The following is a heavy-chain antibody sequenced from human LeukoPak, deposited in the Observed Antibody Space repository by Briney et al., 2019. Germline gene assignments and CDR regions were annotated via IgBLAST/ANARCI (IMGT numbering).Heavy chain of an antibody. J-gene: IGHJ5*02. CDR1: GYKFNSYG. D-gene: IGHD3-22*01. Sequence: ASVKVSCKASGYKFNSYGISWVRQAPGQGLEWMGWISGYSGNTNYAQKFLGRVTMTTDTSTTTAYMELRSLRSDDTAVYYCARDYDSSWYNWFDPWGQGTLVTVSS. CDR3: ARDYDSSWYNWFDP. CDR2: ISGYSGNT. V-gene: IGHV1-18*01.